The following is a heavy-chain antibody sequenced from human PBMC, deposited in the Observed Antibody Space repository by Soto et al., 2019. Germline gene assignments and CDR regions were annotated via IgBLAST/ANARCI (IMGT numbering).Heavy chain of an antibody. J-gene: IGHJ6*02. V-gene: IGHV1-69*01. CDR3: ARASLAEYSSGNDPQYYYYGMDV. CDR1: GGTFSSYA. D-gene: IGHD3-22*01. CDR2: IIPIFGTA. Sequence: QVQLVQSGAEVKKPGSSVKVSCKASGGTFSSYAISWVRQAPGQGLEWMGGIIPIFGTANYAQKFQGRVTITADESTSTDYMELSSLRSEDTAVYYCARASLAEYSSGNDPQYYYYGMDVWGQGTTVTVSS.